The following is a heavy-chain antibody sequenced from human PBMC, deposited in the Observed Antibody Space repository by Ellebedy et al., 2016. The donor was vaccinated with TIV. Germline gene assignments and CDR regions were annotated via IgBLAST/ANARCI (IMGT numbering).Heavy chain of an antibody. Sequence: PGGSLRLSCTASGFTFSDTWMTWVRQAPGKGLEWVGRIKTKTDGETTDYAAPVKGRFTISRDDSKNTLYLQMNSLKTEDTAVYYCTTDSGWDDYWGQGTLVTVSS. CDR2: IKTKTDGETT. CDR3: TTDSGWDDY. D-gene: IGHD1-26*01. CDR1: GFTFSDTW. V-gene: IGHV3-15*01. J-gene: IGHJ4*02.